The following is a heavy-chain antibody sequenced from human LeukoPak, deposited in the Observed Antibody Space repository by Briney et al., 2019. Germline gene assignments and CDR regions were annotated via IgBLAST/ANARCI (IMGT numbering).Heavy chain of an antibody. J-gene: IGHJ4*02. Sequence: GGSLRLSCAASGFTFSSYAMSWVRQAPGKGLEWVSAISGGGGRTYSADSVKGRFTSSGDTSNTTLFLQMNSLRAEDTAVYYCAKALRDGYNSDKVYWGQGTLVTVSS. CDR1: GFTFSSYA. D-gene: IGHD5-24*01. V-gene: IGHV3-23*01. CDR3: AKALRDGYNSDKVY. CDR2: ISGGGGRT.